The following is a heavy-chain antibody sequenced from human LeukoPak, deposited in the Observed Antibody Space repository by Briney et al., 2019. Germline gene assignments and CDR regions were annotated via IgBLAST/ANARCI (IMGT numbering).Heavy chain of an antibody. CDR1: GFTFTDYW. D-gene: IGHD3-22*01. CDR3: ARGIIGRGYYYDSSGSSDY. Sequence: GGSLRLSCAASGFTFTDYWMSWVRQAPGKGLEWVAVISYDGSNKYYADSVKGRFTISRDNSKNTLYLQMNSLRAEDTAVYYCARGIIGRGYYYDSSGSSDYWGQGTLVTVSS. V-gene: IGHV3-30-3*01. J-gene: IGHJ4*02. CDR2: ISYDGSNK.